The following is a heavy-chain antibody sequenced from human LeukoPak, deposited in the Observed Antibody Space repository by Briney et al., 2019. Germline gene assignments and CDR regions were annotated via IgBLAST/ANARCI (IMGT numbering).Heavy chain of an antibody. V-gene: IGHV1-69*06. CDR1: GGTLSSYA. J-gene: IGHJ4*02. CDR2: IIPIFGTA. Sequence: ASVKVSCKASGGTLSSYAISWVRQAPRQGLEWMGRIIPIFGTANYAQKFQGRVTITADKSTSTAYMELSSLRSEDTAVYYCARHKTHCSGGSCYNYYFDYWGQGTLVTVSS. D-gene: IGHD2-15*01. CDR3: ARHKTHCSGGSCYNYYFDY.